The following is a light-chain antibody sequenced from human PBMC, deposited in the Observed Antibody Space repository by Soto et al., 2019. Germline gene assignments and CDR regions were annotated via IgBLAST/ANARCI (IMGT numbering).Light chain of an antibody. V-gene: IGKV4-1*01. CDR3: QQYYATPYT. CDR2: WAS. J-gene: IGKJ2*01. CDR1: QSVLYSSNNKNY. Sequence: DIVMTQSPDSLSVSLGERATVNRKSSQSVLYSSNNKNYLAWYQQKPGQPPKLLISWASTRESGVPDRFSGSGSGTDFTLTISSLQAEDVAVYYCQQYYATPYTFGQGTKLEI.